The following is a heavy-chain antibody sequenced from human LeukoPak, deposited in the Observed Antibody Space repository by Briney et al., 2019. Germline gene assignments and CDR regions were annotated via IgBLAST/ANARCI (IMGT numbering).Heavy chain of an antibody. J-gene: IGHJ6*03. V-gene: IGHV3-48*01. Sequence: GGSLRLTCAASGFTFSSYSMNWVRQAPGKGLEWVSYISSSSSTIYYADSVKGRFTISRDNAKNSLYLQMNSLRAEDTAVYYCARDSGYSGSPDYYYYYMDVWGKGTTVTVSS. CDR2: ISSSSSTI. CDR1: GFTFSSYS. D-gene: IGHD1-26*01. CDR3: ARDSGYSGSPDYYYYYMDV.